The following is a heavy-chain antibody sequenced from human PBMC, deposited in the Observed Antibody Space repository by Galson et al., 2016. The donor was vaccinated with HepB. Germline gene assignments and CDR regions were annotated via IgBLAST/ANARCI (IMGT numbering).Heavy chain of an antibody. D-gene: IGHD1-1*01. CDR3: TTERGNDWKFGLAVD. V-gene: IGHV3-15*01. Sequence: SLRLSCAASGFTFSNAWMTWVRQAPGKGLEWVGRIKSTTDGGTTDYAAPVEGRFTISRDDSRKTLYPRMNSLKTEDTAIYYCTTERGNDWKFGLAVDWGQGTQVTVSS. CDR1: GFTFSNAW. CDR2: IKSTTDGGTT. J-gene: IGHJ4*02.